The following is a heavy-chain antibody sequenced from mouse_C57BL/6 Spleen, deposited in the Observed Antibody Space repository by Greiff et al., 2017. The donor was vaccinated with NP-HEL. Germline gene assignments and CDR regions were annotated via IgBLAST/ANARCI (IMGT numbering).Heavy chain of an antibody. V-gene: IGHV1-66*01. CDR3: ARRSGYAMDY. D-gene: IGHD3-2*02. Sequence: QVQLQQSGPELVKPGASVKISCKASGYSFTSYYIHWVKQRPGQGLEWIGWIYPGSGNTKYNEKFKGKATLTADTSSSTAYMQLSSLTSEDSAVYYCARRSGYAMDYWGQGTSVTVSS. CDR1: GYSFTSYY. J-gene: IGHJ4*01. CDR2: IYPGSGNT.